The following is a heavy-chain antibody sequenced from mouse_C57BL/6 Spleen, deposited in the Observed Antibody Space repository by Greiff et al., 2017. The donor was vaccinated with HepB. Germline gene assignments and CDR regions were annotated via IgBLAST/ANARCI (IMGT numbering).Heavy chain of an antibody. CDR2: IYPGDGDT. CDR3: ARSEKLGGFWCAY. Sequence: VQLQESGPELVKPGASVKISCKASGYAFSSSWMNWVKQRPGKGLEWIGRIYPGDGDTNYNGKFKGKATLTADKSSSTAYMQLSSLTSEDSAVYFCARSEKLGGFWCAYWGQGTLVTVSA. V-gene: IGHV1-82*01. CDR1: GYAFSSSW. J-gene: IGHJ3*01.